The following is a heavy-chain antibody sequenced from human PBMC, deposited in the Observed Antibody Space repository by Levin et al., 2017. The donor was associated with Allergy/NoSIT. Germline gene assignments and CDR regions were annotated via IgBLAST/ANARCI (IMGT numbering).Heavy chain of an antibody. J-gene: IGHJ4*02. Sequence: GSLRLSCAVYGGSISDYFWSWIRQPPGKGLEWIGEISHSGSTNYNPSPRVEVTKQVDTSKTQFSLKLRSVTAADTAVYYCATVRELLFGSWGQGTLVTVSS. V-gene: IGHV4-34*01. CDR3: ATVRELLFGS. D-gene: IGHD1-26*01. CDR2: ISHSGST. CDR1: GGSISDYF.